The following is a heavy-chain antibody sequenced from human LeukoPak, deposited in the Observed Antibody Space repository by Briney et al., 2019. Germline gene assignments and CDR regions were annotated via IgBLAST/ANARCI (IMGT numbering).Heavy chain of an antibody. CDR1: GFTFSSYW. CDR2: INSDGSST. J-gene: IGHJ5*02. Sequence: PGGSLRLSCAASGFTFSSYWMHWVRQAPGKGLVWVSRINSDGSSTSYADSVKGRFTISRDNAKNTLYLQMNSLRAEDTAVYYCARDRNHPPTKTIAAAGPGVTWGQGTLVTVSS. CDR3: ARDRNHPPTKTIAAAGPGVT. V-gene: IGHV3-74*01. D-gene: IGHD6-13*01.